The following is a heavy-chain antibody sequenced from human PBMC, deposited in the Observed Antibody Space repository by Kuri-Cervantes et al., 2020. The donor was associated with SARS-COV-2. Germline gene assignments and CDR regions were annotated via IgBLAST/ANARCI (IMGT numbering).Heavy chain of an antibody. CDR3: AKRSMTTANWFDP. J-gene: IGHJ5*02. CDR1: GFTFSSYW. Sequence: GGSLRLSCAASGFTFSSYWMSWVRQAPGKGLVWVSRINSDGSSTSYADSVKGRFTISRDNSKNTLYLQMNSLRAEDTAVYYCAKRSMTTANWFDPWGQGTLVTVSS. CDR2: INSDGSST. V-gene: IGHV3-74*01. D-gene: IGHD2-21*02.